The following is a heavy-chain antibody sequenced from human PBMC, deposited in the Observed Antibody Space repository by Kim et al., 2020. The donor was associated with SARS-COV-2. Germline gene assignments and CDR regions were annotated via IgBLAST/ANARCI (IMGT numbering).Heavy chain of an antibody. CDR2: MNPNSGNT. CDR1: GYTFTGYD. V-gene: IGHV1-8*01. D-gene: IGHD6-19*01. Sequence: ASVKVSCKASGYTFTGYDLNWVRQATGQGLEWLGWMNPNSGNTGYADKFRVRISMTREISTSTAYMELSSLTSEDTAVYYCTRHRSGHNDNWFDPWGQGTLVTVSS. J-gene: IGHJ5*02. CDR3: TRHRSGHNDNWFDP.